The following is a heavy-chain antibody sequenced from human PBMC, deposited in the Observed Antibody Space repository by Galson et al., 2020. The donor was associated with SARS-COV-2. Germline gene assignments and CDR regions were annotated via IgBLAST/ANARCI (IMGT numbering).Heavy chain of an antibody. D-gene: IGHD3-10*01. V-gene: IGHV3-23*01. CDR1: DFKFSSYA. CDR3: AKGMGGYYGPGADY. CDR2: ISLSGDST. Sequence: GGSLRLSCAASDFKFSSYAMTWVRQAPGKGLEWVSGISLSGDSTYYADSVKGRFTISRDNSKNTLYLQMNSLRADDTAVYFCAKGMGGYYGPGADYWGQGTLVTVSA. J-gene: IGHJ4*02.